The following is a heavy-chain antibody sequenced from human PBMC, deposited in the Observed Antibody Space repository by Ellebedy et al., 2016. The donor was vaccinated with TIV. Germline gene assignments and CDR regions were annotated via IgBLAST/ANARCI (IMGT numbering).Heavy chain of an antibody. CDR2: FDPEDGET. CDR3: ATGPGIVATDVGYYYYYYMDV. Sequence: ASVKVSXXVSGYTLTELSMHWVRQAPGKGLEWMGGFDPEDGETIYAQKFQGRVTMTEDTSTDTAYMELSSLRSEDTAVYYCATGPGIVATDVGYYYYYYMDVWGKGTTVTVSS. CDR1: GYTLTELS. J-gene: IGHJ6*03. V-gene: IGHV1-24*01. D-gene: IGHD5-12*01.